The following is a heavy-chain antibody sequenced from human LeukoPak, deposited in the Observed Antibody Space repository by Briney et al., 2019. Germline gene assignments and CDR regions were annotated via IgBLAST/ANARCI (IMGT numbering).Heavy chain of an antibody. V-gene: IGHV4-59*01. CDR2: IYYSGST. J-gene: IGHJ4*02. CDR1: GGSISGYY. CDR3: ARDRSSGYDFDY. D-gene: IGHD3-22*01. Sequence: SETLSLTCTVSGGSISGYYWSWIRQPPGKGLEWIGYIYYSGSTNYNPSLKSRVTISVDTSKNQFSLKLSSVTAADTAVYYCARDRSSGYDFDYWGQGTLVTVSS.